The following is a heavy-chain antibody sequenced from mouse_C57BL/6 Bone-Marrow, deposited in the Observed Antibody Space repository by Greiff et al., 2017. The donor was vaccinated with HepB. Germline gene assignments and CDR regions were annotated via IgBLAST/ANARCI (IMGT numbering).Heavy chain of an antibody. CDR1: GYTFTSYG. J-gene: IGHJ4*01. CDR3: ALSSSYAMDY. CDR2: SYPRSGNT. D-gene: IGHD1-1*01. V-gene: IGHV1-81*01. Sequence: VQLQQSGAELARPGASVKLSCKASGYTFTSYGISWVKQRTGQGLEWIGESYPRSGNTYYNEKFKGKATLTADKSSSTAYMELRSLTSEDSAVYFCALSSSYAMDYWGQGTSVTVSS.